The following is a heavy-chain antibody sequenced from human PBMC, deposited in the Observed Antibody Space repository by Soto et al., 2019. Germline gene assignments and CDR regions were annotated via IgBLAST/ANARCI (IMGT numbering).Heavy chain of an antibody. CDR1: GFTFSAYA. CDR3: ARGVGHEYGDYNYCDS. Sequence: PGGSLRLSCAASGFTFSAYAMHWVRQAPGKGLEWVAVTSNDGTNTYYADSVTGRFTVSRDNSKITLSLQMNSLRTEDTAVYFFARGVGHEYGDYNYCDSWGQGTLGTVAS. D-gene: IGHD4-17*01. CDR2: TSNDGTNT. V-gene: IGHV3-30-3*01. J-gene: IGHJ5*01.